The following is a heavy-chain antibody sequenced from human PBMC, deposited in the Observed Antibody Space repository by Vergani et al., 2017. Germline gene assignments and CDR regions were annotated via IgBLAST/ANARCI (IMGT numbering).Heavy chain of an antibody. CDR1: GFTSSYYG. V-gene: IGHV3-30*03. CDR2: ISYDGTQK. J-gene: IGHJ1*01. D-gene: IGHD6-25*01. Sequence: QVHLVESGGGVVQPGRSLRLSCVVSGFTSSYYGMHWVRQAPGKGLEWVAVISYDGTQKYYADSVKGRFTISRDNSKSTLYLQMNSLRTEDTAVYYCATKNCGVPGCIGGYLSEGGENTRVRVSS. CDR3: ATKNCGVPGCIGGYLSE.